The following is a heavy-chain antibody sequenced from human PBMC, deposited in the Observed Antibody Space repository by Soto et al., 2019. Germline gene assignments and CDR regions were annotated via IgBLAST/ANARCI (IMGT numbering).Heavy chain of an antibody. V-gene: IGHV3-30*18. CDR1: GFTFSSYG. D-gene: IGHD5-18*01. CDR3: AKAGWDTAMVPFDY. CDR2: ISYDGSNK. Sequence: QVQLVESGGGVVQPGRSLRLSCAASGFTFSSYGMHWVRQAPGKGLEWVAVISYDGSNKYYADSVKGRFTISRDNSKNTLYLQMNNPRAEDTAVYYCAKAGWDTAMVPFDYWGKGPLVTVSS. J-gene: IGHJ4*02.